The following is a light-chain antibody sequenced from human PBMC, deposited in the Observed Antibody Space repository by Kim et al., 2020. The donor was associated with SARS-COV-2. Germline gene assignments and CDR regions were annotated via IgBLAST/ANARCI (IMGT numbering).Light chain of an antibody. Sequence: QSALTQPASVSGSPGQSITISCTGTSSDVGSYNLVSWYQQHPGKAPKLMIYEGSKRPSGVSNRFSGSKSGNTASLTISGLQAEDEADYYCCSYAGSSTWVFATGTQLTVL. CDR1: SSDVGSYNL. CDR2: EGS. J-gene: IGLJ3*02. V-gene: IGLV2-23*01. CDR3: CSYAGSSTWV.